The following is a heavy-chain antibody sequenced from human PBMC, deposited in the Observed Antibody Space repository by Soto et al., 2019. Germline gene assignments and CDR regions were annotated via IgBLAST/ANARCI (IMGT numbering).Heavy chain of an antibody. Sequence: PGGSLRLSCAASGFTFSDYYMSWIRQAPGKGLEWVSYISSSGSTIYYADSVKGRFTISRDNAKNSLYLQMNSLRAEDTAVYYCARSGTLYYDFWSGYYLDYWGQGTLVTVSS. CDR1: GFTFSDYY. CDR2: ISSSGSTI. D-gene: IGHD3-3*01. J-gene: IGHJ4*02. CDR3: ARSGTLYYDFWSGYYLDY. V-gene: IGHV3-11*01.